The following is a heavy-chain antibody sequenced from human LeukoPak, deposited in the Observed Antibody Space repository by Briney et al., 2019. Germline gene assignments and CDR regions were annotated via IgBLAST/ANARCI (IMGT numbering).Heavy chain of an antibody. Sequence: GGSLRLSCEATGFIFSNYWMAWVRQAPGKGLEWVANIKEDGSDKNYVESMKGRFTISRDNAKNSLYLQMNSLRVEDTAVYYCARDAGYGYDRSYYWGQGTQVTVSS. CDR2: IKEDGSDK. CDR1: GFIFSNYW. V-gene: IGHV3-7*01. D-gene: IGHD5-18*01. CDR3: ARDAGYGYDRSYY. J-gene: IGHJ4*02.